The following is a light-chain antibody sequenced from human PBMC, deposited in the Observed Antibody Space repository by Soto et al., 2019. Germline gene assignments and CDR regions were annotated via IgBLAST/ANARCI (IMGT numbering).Light chain of an antibody. J-gene: IGKJ4*01. Sequence: DIQMTQSPSTLSASVGDRVTITCRASQSINNWLAWYQQKPGKAPKLLIYRTFDVESGVPSRFSGSGSGTEFALTISSLQPDDCATYYCQQYKSFSLTFGGGTRVEIK. CDR3: QQYKSFSLT. CDR2: RTF. CDR1: QSINNW. V-gene: IGKV1-5*03.